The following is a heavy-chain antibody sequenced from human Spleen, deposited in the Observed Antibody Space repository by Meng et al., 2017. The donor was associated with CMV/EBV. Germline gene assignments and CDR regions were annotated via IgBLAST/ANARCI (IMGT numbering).Heavy chain of an antibody. D-gene: IGHD5-12*01. CDR1: FNFSDHY. J-gene: IGHJ2*01. CDR3: AGDLLGYSAYGVRYFDL. Sequence: FNFSDHYMSWIRQAPGKGLEWLSYISGTSSTIYEANSVKGRFTVSRDNAKKSLYLQMNSLRAEDTAVYYCAGDLLGYSAYGVRYFDLWGRGTLVTVSS. CDR2: ISGTSSTI. V-gene: IGHV3-11*01.